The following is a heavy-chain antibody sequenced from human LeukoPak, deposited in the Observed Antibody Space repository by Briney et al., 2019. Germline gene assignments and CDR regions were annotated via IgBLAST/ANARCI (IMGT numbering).Heavy chain of an antibody. V-gene: IGHV3-23*01. D-gene: IGHD3-16*01. CDR1: GFTFNSYA. J-gene: IGHJ6*02. CDR3: ARGGGLDV. CDR2: ISGGGGST. Sequence: GGSLRLSCAASGFTFNSYAMTWVRQAPGKGLEWVSTISGGGGSTYYAGSVKGRFTISRDNSRNTLYLQMSNLRAEDTAVYFCARGGGLDVWGQGATVTVSS.